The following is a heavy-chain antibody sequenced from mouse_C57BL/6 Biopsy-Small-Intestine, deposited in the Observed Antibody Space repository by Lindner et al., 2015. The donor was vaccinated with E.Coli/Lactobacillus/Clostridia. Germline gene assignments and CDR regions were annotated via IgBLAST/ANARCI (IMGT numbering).Heavy chain of an antibody. CDR2: IRSKSNNYAT. V-gene: IGHV10-1*01. CDR3: VRDRDYFTY. J-gene: IGHJ3*01. CDR1: GFSFNTYA. D-gene: IGHD2-4*01. Sequence: VQLQESGGGLVQPKGSLKLSCAASGFSFNTYAMNWVRQAPGKGLEWVARIRSKSNNYATYYADSVKDRFTISRDDSQNMLYLQMNNLKTEDTAMYYCVRDRDYFTYWGQGTLVTVSA.